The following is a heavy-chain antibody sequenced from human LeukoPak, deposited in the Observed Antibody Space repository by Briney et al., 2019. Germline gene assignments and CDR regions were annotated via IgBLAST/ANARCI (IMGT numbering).Heavy chain of an antibody. CDR3: AKGGRIEAAGNIDY. CDR1: GFTFSSYA. CDR2: ITGSDGST. J-gene: IGHJ4*02. Sequence: GGSLRLSCAASGFTFSSYAMSWVRQAPGKGLEWVSVITGSDGSTYYAGSVKGRFTISGDNSKNTLYLQMSSLRADDTAVYYCAKGGRIEAAGNIDYWGQGTLVTVSS. D-gene: IGHD6-13*01. V-gene: IGHV3-23*01.